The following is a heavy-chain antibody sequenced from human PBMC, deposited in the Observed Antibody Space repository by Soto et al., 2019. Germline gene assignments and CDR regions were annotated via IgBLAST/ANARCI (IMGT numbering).Heavy chain of an antibody. CDR1: GDSVSSNSAA. CDR3: ARSGSGYRAGRPKSYYFDY. CDR2: TYYRSKWYN. Sequence: SQTLSLTCAISGDSVSSNSAAWNWIRQSPSRGLEWLGRTYYRSKWYNDYAVSVKSRITINPDTSKNQFSLQLNSVTPEDTAVYYCARSGSGYRAGRPKSYYFDYWGQGTLVTVSS. J-gene: IGHJ4*02. D-gene: IGHD3-10*01. V-gene: IGHV6-1*01.